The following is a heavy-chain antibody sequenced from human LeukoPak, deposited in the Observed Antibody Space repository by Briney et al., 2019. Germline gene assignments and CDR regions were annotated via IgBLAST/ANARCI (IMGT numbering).Heavy chain of an antibody. J-gene: IGHJ4*02. CDR2: INHSGST. Sequence: SETLSLTCAVYGGSFSGYYWSWIRQPPGKGLEWIGEINHSGSTNYNPSLKSRVTISVDTSKNQFSLKLSSVTAADTAVYYCASLLVRRQLWLRRTDLGVDYWGQGTLVTVSS. V-gene: IGHV4-34*01. CDR3: ASLLVRRQLWLRRTDLGVDY. D-gene: IGHD5-18*01. CDR1: GGSFSGYY.